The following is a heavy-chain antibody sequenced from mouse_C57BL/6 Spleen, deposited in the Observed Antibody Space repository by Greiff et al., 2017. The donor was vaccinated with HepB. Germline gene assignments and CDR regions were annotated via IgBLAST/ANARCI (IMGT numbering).Heavy chain of an antibody. J-gene: IGHJ2*01. CDR2: IYPGSGNT. V-gene: IGHV1-76*01. D-gene: IGHD1-1*01. CDR3: ARNYGRGDYFDY. CDR1: GYTFTDYY. Sequence: VKLQESGAELVRPGASVKLSCKASGYTFTDYYINWVKQRPGQGLEWIARIYPGSGNTYYNEKFKGKATLTAEKSSSTAYMQLSSLTSEDSAVYFCARNYGRGDYFDYWGQGTTLTVSS.